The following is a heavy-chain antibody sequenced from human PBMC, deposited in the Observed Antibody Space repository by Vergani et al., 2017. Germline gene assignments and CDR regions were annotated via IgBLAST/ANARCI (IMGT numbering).Heavy chain of an antibody. D-gene: IGHD2-2*01. CDR1: GFTFGDYA. Sequence: EVQLVESGGGLVQPGRSLRLSCTASGFTFGDYAMSWVRQALGKGLEWVGFIRSKAYGGTTEYAASVKGRFTISRDDSKSIAYLQMNSLKTEDTAVYYCARVTVVPANRKTLSGFDPWGQGTLVTVSS. CDR2: IRSKAYGGTT. V-gene: IGHV3-49*04. CDR3: ARVTVVPANRKTLSGFDP. J-gene: IGHJ5*02.